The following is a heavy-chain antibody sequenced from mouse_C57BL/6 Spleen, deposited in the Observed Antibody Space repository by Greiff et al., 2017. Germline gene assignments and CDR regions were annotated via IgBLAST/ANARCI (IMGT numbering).Heavy chain of an antibody. V-gene: IGHV1-55*01. CDR1: GYTFTSYW. CDR2: IYPGSGST. D-gene: IGHD2-4*01. CDR3: ARGGDDYDGYYFDD. J-gene: IGHJ2*01. Sequence: QVQLQQPGAELVKPGASVKMSCKASGYTFTSYWITWVKQRPGQGLEWIGDIYPGSGSTNYNEKFKSKATLTVDTSSSTAYMQLSSLTSEDSAVYYCARGGDDYDGYYFDDWGQGTTVTVSS.